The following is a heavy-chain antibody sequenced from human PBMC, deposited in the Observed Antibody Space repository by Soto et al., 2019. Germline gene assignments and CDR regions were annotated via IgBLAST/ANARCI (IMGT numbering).Heavy chain of an antibody. CDR2: IIPIFGTA. V-gene: IGHV1-69*06. J-gene: IGHJ6*02. CDR3: ARDSKATMVRGVIYGMDV. CDR1: GGTFSSYA. Sequence: QVQLVQSGTEVKKPGSSVKVSCKASGGTFSSYAISWVRQAPGQGLEWMGGIIPIFGTANYAQKFQGRVTITADKSTSTAYMELSSLRSEDTAVYYCARDSKATMVRGVIYGMDVWGQGTTVTVSS. D-gene: IGHD3-10*01.